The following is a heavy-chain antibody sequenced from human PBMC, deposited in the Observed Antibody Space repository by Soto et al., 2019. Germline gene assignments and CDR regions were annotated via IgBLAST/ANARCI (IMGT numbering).Heavy chain of an antibody. Sequence: SLRLSCAASGFTFSSYAMHWVRQAPCKGLEWVAVISYDGSNKYYADSVKGRFTISRDNSKNTLYLQMNSLRAEDTAVYYCARDRGATHYYYYGMDVWGQGTTVTVSS. CDR1: GFTFSSYA. J-gene: IGHJ6*02. D-gene: IGHD1-26*01. V-gene: IGHV3-30-3*01. CDR2: ISYDGSNK. CDR3: ARDRGATHYYYYGMDV.